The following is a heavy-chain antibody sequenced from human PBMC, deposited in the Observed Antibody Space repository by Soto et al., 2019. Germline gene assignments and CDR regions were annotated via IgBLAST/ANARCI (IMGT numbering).Heavy chain of an antibody. J-gene: IGHJ3*02. CDR2: INAGNGNT. CDR1: GYTFTSHA. D-gene: IGHD6-19*01. Sequence: ASVKVSCKASGYTFTSHAMHWVRQAPGQRLEWMGWINAGNGNTKYSQKFQGRVTITRDTSASTAYMELSSLRSEDTAVYYCARVRIAVSPPAFDIWGQGTMVTVSS. V-gene: IGHV1-3*01. CDR3: ARVRIAVSPPAFDI.